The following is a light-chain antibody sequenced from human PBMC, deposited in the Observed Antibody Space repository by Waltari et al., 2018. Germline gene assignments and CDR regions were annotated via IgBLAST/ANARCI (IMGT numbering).Light chain of an antibody. CDR3: QQYNTWPPGS. V-gene: IGKV3-15*01. J-gene: IGKJ2*04. CDR1: QSVSTN. Sequence: EIVMTQSPATLSVSPGEGATLSCRATQSVSTNLAWYQQKPGQAPRLLIYGASTRATGFPARFSGSGSGTEFTLTISSLQSEDFAVYYCQQYNTWPPGSFGQGTKLEIK. CDR2: GAS.